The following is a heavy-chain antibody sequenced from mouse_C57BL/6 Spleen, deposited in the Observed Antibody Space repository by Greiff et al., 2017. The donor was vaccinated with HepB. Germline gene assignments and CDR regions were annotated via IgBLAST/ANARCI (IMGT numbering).Heavy chain of an antibody. Sequence: VQLKESGPGLVQPSQSLSITCTVSGFSLTSYGVHWVRQSPGKGLEWLGVIWSGGSTDYNAAFISRLSISKDNSKSQVFFKMNSLQADDTAIYYCARNYYYGSSLWYFDVWGTGTTVTVSS. CDR2: IWSGGST. V-gene: IGHV2-2*01. J-gene: IGHJ1*03. D-gene: IGHD1-1*01. CDR3: ARNYYYGSSLWYFDV. CDR1: GFSLTSYG.